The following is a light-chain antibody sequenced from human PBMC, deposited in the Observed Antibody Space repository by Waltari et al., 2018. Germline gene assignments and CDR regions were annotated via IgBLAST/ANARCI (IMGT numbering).Light chain of an antibody. CDR2: AAS. V-gene: IGKV1-6*01. J-gene: IGKJ3*01. CDR3: LQDYNYPFT. Sequence: AIQMTTSPSSLSASVGDRVIITCRASQDITNDLGWYQQKPGNAPKLLIYAASTLQSGVPSRFSGSGSGTDFTLTINSLQPEDFATYYCLQDYNYPFTFGPGTKVDIK. CDR1: QDITND.